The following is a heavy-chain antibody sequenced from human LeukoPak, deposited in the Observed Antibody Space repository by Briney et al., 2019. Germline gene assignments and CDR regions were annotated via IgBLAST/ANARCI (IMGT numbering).Heavy chain of an antibody. CDR2: INPSGGST. CDR1: GYTFTSYY. CDR3: ARDYSLYCSGGSCYSLGPNYGMDV. V-gene: IGHV1-46*01. D-gene: IGHD2-15*01. J-gene: IGHJ6*02. Sequence: ASVKVSCEASGYTFTSYYMHWVRQAPGQGLEWMGIINPSGGSTSYAQKFQGRVTMTRDTSTSTVYMELSSLRSDDTAVYYCARDYSLYCSGGSCYSLGPNYGMDVWGQGTTVTVSS.